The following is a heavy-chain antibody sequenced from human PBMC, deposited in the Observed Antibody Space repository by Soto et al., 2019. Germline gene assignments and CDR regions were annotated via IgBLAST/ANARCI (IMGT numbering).Heavy chain of an antibody. V-gene: IGHV3-33*01. Sequence: QVQLVETGGGVVQPGTSLRLSCAASGFTFSNYGMHWVRQAPGKGLEWVAAIQYDGSKTYYVDSVKGRFTIAKDTSKNTLTLQMNSLRVEDTAMYYCARDVGVIGPDLDYWGQGTLVTVSS. J-gene: IGHJ4*02. CDR3: ARDVGVIGPDLDY. CDR2: IQYDGSKT. D-gene: IGHD3-10*01. CDR1: GFTFSNYG.